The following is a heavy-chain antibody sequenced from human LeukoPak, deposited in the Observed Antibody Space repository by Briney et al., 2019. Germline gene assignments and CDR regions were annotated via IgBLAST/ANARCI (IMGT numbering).Heavy chain of an antibody. CDR2: ISGSGGST. D-gene: IGHD6-13*01. CDR1: GFTFSSYA. V-gene: IGHV3-23*01. J-gene: IGHJ6*02. CDR3: ARDLHHSSITLGYYYGMDV. Sequence: PGGSLRLSCAASGFTFSSYAMSWVRQAPGKGLEWVSAISGSGGSTYYADSVKGRFTISRDNSKNTLYLQMNSLRAEDTAVYYCARDLHHSSITLGYYYGMDVWGQGTTVTVSS.